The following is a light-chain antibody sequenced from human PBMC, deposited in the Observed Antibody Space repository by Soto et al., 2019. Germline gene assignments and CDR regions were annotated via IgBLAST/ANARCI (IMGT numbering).Light chain of an antibody. V-gene: IGKV3-15*01. CDR1: QSVRRN. CDR3: QQYYTIPYT. J-gene: IGKJ2*01. CDR2: GAS. Sequence: EIVMTQSPVTLSVSPGERATLSCRASQSVRRNLAWYQQKPGQAPRLLISGASTRATGIPARFSGSGSGTEFTLTISSLQSEDFAVYHCQQYYTIPYTFGQGTKLEIK.